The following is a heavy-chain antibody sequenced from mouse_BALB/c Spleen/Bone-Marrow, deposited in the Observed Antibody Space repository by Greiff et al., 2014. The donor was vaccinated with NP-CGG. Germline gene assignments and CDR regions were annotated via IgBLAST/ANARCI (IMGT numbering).Heavy chain of an antibody. CDR2: IDPANGNT. J-gene: IGHJ3*01. CDR3: TSYFYGRAGFAY. V-gene: IGHV14-3*02. CDR1: GFNIKDTY. D-gene: IGHD1-1*01. Sequence: EVQLQQSGAELVKPGASVKLSCTASGFNIKDTYMHWVKQRPEQGLEWIGRIDPANGNTKYDPKFQGKATITADTSSNTAYLQISSLTSEDTTVYYCTSYFYGRAGFAYWGQGTLVTVSA.